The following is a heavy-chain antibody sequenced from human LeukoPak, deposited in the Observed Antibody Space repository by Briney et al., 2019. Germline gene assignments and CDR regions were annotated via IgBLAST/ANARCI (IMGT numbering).Heavy chain of an antibody. CDR1: GGAISSYY. CDR3: ARYSGSYLDAFDI. J-gene: IGHJ3*02. V-gene: IGHV4-4*07. Sequence: SETLSLTCTVSGGAISSYYWSWIRQPAGKGLEWIGRIYTSGRTNYNSSLKSRVTMSVDTSKNQFSLKLSSVTAADTAVYYCARYSGSYLDAFDIWGQGTMVTVSS. CDR2: IYTSGRT. D-gene: IGHD1-26*01.